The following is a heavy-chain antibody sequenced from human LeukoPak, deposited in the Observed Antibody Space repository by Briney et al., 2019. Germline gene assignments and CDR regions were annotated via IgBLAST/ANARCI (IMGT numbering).Heavy chain of an antibody. V-gene: IGHV3-30*18. J-gene: IGHJ6*02. D-gene: IGHD6-13*01. CDR1: GFTFSSYG. CDR3: AKAASSSWPSYYYGMDV. Sequence: GGSLRLSCAASGFTFSSYGMHWVRQAPGKELEWVAVISYDGSNKYYADSVKGRFTISRDNSKNTLYLQMNSLRVDDTAVYYCAKAASSSWPSYYYGMDVWGQGTTVTVSS. CDR2: ISYDGSNK.